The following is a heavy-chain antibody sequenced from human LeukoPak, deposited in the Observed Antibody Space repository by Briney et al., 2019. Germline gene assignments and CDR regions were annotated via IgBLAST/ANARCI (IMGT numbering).Heavy chain of an antibody. CDR3: ARDQYYYGSGSYYKR. V-gene: IGHV4-59*12. D-gene: IGHD3-10*01. CDR2: IYYSGST. J-gene: IGHJ4*02. Sequence: SETLSLTCTVSGGSISSYYWSWIRQPPGKGLEWIGYIYYSGSTNYNPSLKSRVTISVDTSKNQFSLKLSSVTAADTAVYYCARDQYYYGSGSYYKRWGQGTLVTVSS. CDR1: GGSISSYY.